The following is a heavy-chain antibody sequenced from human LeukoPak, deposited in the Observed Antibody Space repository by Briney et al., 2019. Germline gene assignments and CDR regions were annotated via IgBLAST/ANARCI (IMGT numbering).Heavy chain of an antibody. V-gene: IGHV3-48*03. CDR3: AREVTPYY. Sequence: QTGGSLRLSCAASGFSFSSYEMNWVRQAPGKGLEWISFISSSGRKIYYTDSVKGRFTISRDNAKNSLYLQMNSLRAEDTAVYYCAREVTPYYWGQGTLVTVSS. CDR1: GFSFSSYE. CDR2: ISSSGRKI. D-gene: IGHD2-21*02. J-gene: IGHJ4*02.